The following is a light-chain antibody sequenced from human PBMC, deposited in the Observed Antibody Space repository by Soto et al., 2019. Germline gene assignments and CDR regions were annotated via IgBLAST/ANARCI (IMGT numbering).Light chain of an antibody. CDR2: KVS. CDR3: MQGSHWPPIT. Sequence: VVTQSPLSLPVTPGEPASLSCRSSESLVHGDGNTYLSWFRQRPGQSPRRLIYKVSNREAGVPDRFSGSGSGTDFTLKISRVEAEDVGLYYCMQGSHWPPITFGQGTRLEIK. CDR1: ESLVHGDGNTY. V-gene: IGKV2-30*02. J-gene: IGKJ5*01.